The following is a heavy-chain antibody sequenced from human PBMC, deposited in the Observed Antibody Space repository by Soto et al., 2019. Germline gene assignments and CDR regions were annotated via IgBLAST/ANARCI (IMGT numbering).Heavy chain of an antibody. CDR2: ITSSSRTI. J-gene: IGHJ4*02. D-gene: IGHD1-26*01. CDR3: VQEYGGSLGFDY. CDR1: GFTFSSYS. V-gene: IGHV3-48*02. Sequence: GGSLRLSCAASGFTFSSYSMNWVRQAPGKGLEWVSYITSSSRTIYSADSVKGRFTISRDNAKNSLYLQMDSLRDEDTAVYYCVQEYGGSLGFDYWGQGTLVTVSS.